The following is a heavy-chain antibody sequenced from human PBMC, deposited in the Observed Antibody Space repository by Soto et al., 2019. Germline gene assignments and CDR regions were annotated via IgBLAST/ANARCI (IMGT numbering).Heavy chain of an antibody. D-gene: IGHD5-12*01. CDR2: IKQDGSEK. J-gene: IGHJ6*02. CDR3: AREGREYSGYDRNYYYYGMDV. CDR1: GFTFSSYW. Sequence: EVQLVESGGGLVQPGGSLRLSCAASGFTFSSYWMSWVRQAPGKGLEWVANIKQDGSEKYYVDSVKGRFTISRDNAKNSLYLQMNSLRAEDTAVYYCAREGREYSGYDRNYYYYGMDVWGQGTTVTVSS. V-gene: IGHV3-7*03.